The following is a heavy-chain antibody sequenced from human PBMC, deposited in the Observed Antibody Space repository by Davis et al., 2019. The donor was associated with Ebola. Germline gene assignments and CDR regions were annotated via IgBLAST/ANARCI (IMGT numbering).Heavy chain of an antibody. CDR3: ARGRPFVRH. CDR1: GGSISSYY. CDR2: IYYSGST. Sequence: PSETLSLTCTVSGGSISSYYWSWIRQPPGKGLEWIGYIYYSGSTNYNPSLKSRVTISVDTSKNQFSLKLSSVTAADTAVYYCARGRPFVRHWGQGTLVTVSS. V-gene: IGHV4-59*01. D-gene: IGHD4-17*01. J-gene: IGHJ4*02.